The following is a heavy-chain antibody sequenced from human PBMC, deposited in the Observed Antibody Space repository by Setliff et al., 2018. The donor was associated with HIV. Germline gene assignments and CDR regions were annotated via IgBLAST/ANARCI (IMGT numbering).Heavy chain of an antibody. V-gene: IGHV4-38-2*01. CDR2: VYHGGTT. CDR1: GYSINDGYY. Sequence: KTSETLSLTCDVSGYSINDGYYWAWIRQFPGMGLQWIGRVYHGGTTNYNPTLKSRVAISTDTSKNQFSLKLRSVSATDTAVYFCARDRALRFSQSPSSHYFDYWGQGTLVTVSS. D-gene: IGHD3-10*01. J-gene: IGHJ4*02. CDR3: ARDRALRFSQSPSSHYFDY.